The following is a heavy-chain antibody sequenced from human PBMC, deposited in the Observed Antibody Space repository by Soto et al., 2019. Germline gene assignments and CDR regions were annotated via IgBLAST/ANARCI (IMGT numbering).Heavy chain of an antibody. V-gene: IGHV3-21*01. CDR3: ARDLVIAVPADYYGMDV. J-gene: IGHJ6*02. Sequence: EVQLVESGGGLVKPGGSLRLSCAASGFTFSSYSMNWVRQAPGKGLEWVSSISSSSSYIYYADSVKGRFTISRDNAKNSLYLQMNSLRAEDTAVYYFARDLVIAVPADYYGMDVWGQGTTVTVSS. D-gene: IGHD6-19*01. CDR1: GFTFSSYS. CDR2: ISSSSSYI.